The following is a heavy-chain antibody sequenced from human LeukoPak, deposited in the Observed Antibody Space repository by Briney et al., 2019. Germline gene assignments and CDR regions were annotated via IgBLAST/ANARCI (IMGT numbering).Heavy chain of an antibody. CDR2: ISYDGSNK. D-gene: IGHD1-26*01. V-gene: IGHV3-30*03. CDR1: GFTFSSYG. CDR3: ARDRIVGAPSWFDP. J-gene: IGHJ5*02. Sequence: GGSLRLSCAASGFTFSSYGMHWVRQAPGKGLEWVAVISYDGSNKYYGDSVKGRFTVSRDNSKNTLHLQMNSLRAEDTAVYYCARDRIVGAPSWFDPWGQGTLVTVSS.